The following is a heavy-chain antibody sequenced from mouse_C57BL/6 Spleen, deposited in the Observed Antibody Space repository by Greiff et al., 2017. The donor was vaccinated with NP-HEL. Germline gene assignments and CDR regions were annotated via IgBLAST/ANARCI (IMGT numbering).Heavy chain of an antibody. CDR2: INPNNGGT. J-gene: IGHJ3*01. V-gene: IGHV1-26*01. Sequence: VQLQQSGPELVKPGASVKISCKASGYTFTDYYMNWVKQSHGKSLEWIGDINPNNGGTSYNQKFKGKATLTVDKSSRTAYMELRSLTSEDSAVYYCATGTFAYWGQGTLVTVSA. CDR3: ATGTFAY. D-gene: IGHD4-1*01. CDR1: GYTFTDYY.